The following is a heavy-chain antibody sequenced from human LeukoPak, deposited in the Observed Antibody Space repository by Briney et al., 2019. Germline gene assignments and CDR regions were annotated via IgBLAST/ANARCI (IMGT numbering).Heavy chain of an antibody. CDR3: ARDEGSGWYAY. Sequence: SETLSLTCTVSGGSISSYYWSWIRQPAGKGLEWIGRIYTSGSTNYNPSLKSRVTMSGDTSKNLFSLRLTSVTAADTAIYYCARDEGSGWYAYWGQGTLVTVSS. CDR1: GGSISSYY. CDR2: IYTSGST. D-gene: IGHD6-19*01. V-gene: IGHV4-4*07. J-gene: IGHJ4*02.